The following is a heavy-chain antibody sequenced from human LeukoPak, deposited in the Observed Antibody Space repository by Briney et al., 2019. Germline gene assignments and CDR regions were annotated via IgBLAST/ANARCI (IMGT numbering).Heavy chain of an antibody. CDR1: GGSFSGYY. CDR2: INHSGST. Sequence: SETLSLTCAVYGGSFSGYYWSWIRQPPGKGLEWIGEINHSGSTYYNPSLKSRVTISVDTSKNQFSLKLSSVTAADTAVYYCARALYSGYGGSSDYWGQGTLVTVSS. J-gene: IGHJ4*02. D-gene: IGHD5-12*01. V-gene: IGHV4-34*01. CDR3: ARALYSGYGGSSDY.